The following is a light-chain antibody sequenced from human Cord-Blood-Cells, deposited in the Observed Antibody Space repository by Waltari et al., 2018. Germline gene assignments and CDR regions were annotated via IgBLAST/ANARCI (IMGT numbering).Light chain of an antibody. Sequence: QSVLTPPPSASGTPGQRVTISCPGSSPNFGSTNVYWYQQLPGTPPKLLIYRNNQRPSGVPDRFSGSKSGTSASLAISGLRSEDEADYYCAAWDDSLSGWVFGGGTKLTVL. CDR1: SPNFGSTN. V-gene: IGLV1-47*01. CDR2: RNN. CDR3: AAWDDSLSGWV. J-gene: IGLJ3*02.